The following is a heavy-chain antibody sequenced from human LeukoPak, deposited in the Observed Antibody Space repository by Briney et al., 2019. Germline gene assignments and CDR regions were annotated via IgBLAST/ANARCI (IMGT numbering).Heavy chain of an antibody. CDR1: GFTFSNHN. J-gene: IGHJ4*02. CDR3: ARDKVSVIPALDY. Sequence: GGSLRLSCEASGFTFSNHNMNWVRQAPGKGLEWVSSINSRSNYIYYADSVKGRFTISRDNAKESLYLQMNSLRAEDTALYFCARDKVSVIPALDYWGQGTLVIVSS. D-gene: IGHD2/OR15-2a*01. CDR2: INSRSNYI. V-gene: IGHV3-21*01.